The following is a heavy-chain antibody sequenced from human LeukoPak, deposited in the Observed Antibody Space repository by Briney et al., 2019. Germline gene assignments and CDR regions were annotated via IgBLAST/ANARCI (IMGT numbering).Heavy chain of an antibody. J-gene: IGHJ4*02. CDR3: ARDWTTVTHFDY. CDR2: ISYDGSNK. V-gene: IGHV3-30*04. D-gene: IGHD4-11*01. Sequence: GGSLRLSCAASGFTFSSYAMHWVRQAPGKGLEWVAVISYDGSNKYYADSVKGRFTISRDNSKNTPYLQMNSLRAEDTAVYYCARDWTTVTHFDYWGQGTLVTVSS. CDR1: GFTFSSYA.